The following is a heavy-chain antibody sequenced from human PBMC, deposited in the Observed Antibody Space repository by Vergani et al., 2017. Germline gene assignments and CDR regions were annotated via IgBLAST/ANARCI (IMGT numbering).Heavy chain of an antibody. CDR2: ISSSSSYI. V-gene: IGHV3-21*01. J-gene: IGHJ4*02. CDR1: GFTFSSYS. CDR3: ARDPRYYYGSGSPSFDY. Sequence: VQLVESGGGLVKPGGSLRLSCAASGFTFSSYSMNWVRQAPGKGLEWVSSISSSSSYIYYADSVKGRFTISRDNSKNTLYLQMNSLRAEDTAVYYCARDPRYYYGSGSPSFDYWGQGTLVTVSS. D-gene: IGHD3-10*01.